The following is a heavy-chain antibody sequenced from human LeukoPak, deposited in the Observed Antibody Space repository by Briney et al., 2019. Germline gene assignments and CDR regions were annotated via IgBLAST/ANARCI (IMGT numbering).Heavy chain of an antibody. J-gene: IGHJ4*02. V-gene: IGHV1-8*03. CDR1: GYPFTSYD. CDR2: MNPNSGNT. CDR3: AREEVAVAGTEPLDY. Sequence: GASVKVSCKASGYPFTSYDINWVRQATGQGLEWMGWMNPNSGNTGYAQKFQGRVTITRNTSISTAYMELSSLRSEDTAVYYCAREEVAVAGTEPLDYWGQGTLVTVSS. D-gene: IGHD6-19*01.